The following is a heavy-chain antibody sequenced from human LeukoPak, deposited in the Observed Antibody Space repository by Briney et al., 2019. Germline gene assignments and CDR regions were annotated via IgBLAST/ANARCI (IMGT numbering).Heavy chain of an antibody. CDR2: IHPGDSET. CDR3: ARRLGATQPYFDF. V-gene: IGHV5-51*01. D-gene: IGHD1-26*01. CDR1: GYRFTSYW. Sequence: GESLKISCKPSGYRFTSYWIGWVRQMPGKGLECMGIIHPGDSETRYSPSFQGQVTISADKSISTAYLQWSGLKASDTAMYYCARRLGATQPYFDFWGQGALVTVSS. J-gene: IGHJ4*02.